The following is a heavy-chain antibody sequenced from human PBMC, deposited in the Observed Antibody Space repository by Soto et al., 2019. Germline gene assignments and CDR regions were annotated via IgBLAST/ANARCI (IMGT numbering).Heavy chain of an antibody. D-gene: IGHD2-15*01. J-gene: IGHJ6*02. CDR2: ISGSGGST. Sequence: EVQLLESGGGLVQPGGSLRLSCAASGFTSSLYAMSWVRQAPGKGLEWVSVISGSGGSTYYADSVKGRFTVSRDNSKNTLYLQMNSLGVEDTAVYYCAKSVGGTNYYYGMDVWGRGTTVTVSS. V-gene: IGHV3-23*01. CDR3: AKSVGGTNYYYGMDV. CDR1: GFTSSLYA.